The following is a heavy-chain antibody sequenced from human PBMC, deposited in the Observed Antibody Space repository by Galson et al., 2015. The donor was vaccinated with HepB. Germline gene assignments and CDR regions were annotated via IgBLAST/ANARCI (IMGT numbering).Heavy chain of an antibody. CDR1: GYTFTSYY. J-gene: IGHJ4*02. CDR2: INPSGGST. Sequence: SVKVSCKASGYTFTSYYMHWVRQAPGQGLEWMGIINPSGGSTSYAQKFQGRVTMTRDTSTSTVYMELSSLRSEDTAVYYCASYSSSWYGAFDYWGQGTLVTVSS. D-gene: IGHD6-13*01. V-gene: IGHV1-46*01. CDR3: ASYSSSWYGAFDY.